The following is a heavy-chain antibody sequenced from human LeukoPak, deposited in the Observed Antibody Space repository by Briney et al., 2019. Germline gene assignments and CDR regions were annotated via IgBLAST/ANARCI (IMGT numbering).Heavy chain of an antibody. D-gene: IGHD5-18*01. J-gene: IGHJ4*02. V-gene: IGHV3-13*01. Sequence: GGSLRLSCTASVFTRGRHDMHWVRQTTGEGLEWVAALASGSQTFYAGSVKGRFTVSREDAKNSLYLQMNSLRAGDTAVYYCVREARGYHYTYFDYWGQGTLVTVSS. CDR3: VREARGYHYTYFDY. CDR2: LASGSQT. CDR1: VFTRGRHD.